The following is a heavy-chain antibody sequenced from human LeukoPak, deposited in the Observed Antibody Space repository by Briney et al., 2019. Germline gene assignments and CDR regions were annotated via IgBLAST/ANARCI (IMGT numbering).Heavy chain of an antibody. CDR2: INPSGGST. V-gene: IGHV1-46*01. D-gene: IGHD2-2*01. CDR1: GYTFTSYY. CDR3: ARRYCSSTSCYSWFDP. Sequence: ASVKVSCKASGYTFTSYYMHWVRQAPGQGLEWKGIINPSGGSTSYAQKFQGRVTITADKSTSTAYMELSSLRSEDTAVYYCARRYCSSTSCYSWFDPWGQGTLVTVSS. J-gene: IGHJ5*02.